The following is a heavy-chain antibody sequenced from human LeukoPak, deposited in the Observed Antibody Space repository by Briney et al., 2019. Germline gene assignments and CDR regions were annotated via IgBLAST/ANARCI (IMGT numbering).Heavy chain of an antibody. CDR2: FGPEDGET. Sequence: GASVKVSCKVSGYTLTELSMHWVRQAPGKGLEWMGGFGPEDGETIYAQKFQGRVTMTEDTSTDTAYMELSSLRSGDTAVYYCATANPVIAVAGTFDYWGQGTLVTVSS. V-gene: IGHV1-24*01. J-gene: IGHJ4*02. D-gene: IGHD6-19*01. CDR3: ATANPVIAVAGTFDY. CDR1: GYTLTELS.